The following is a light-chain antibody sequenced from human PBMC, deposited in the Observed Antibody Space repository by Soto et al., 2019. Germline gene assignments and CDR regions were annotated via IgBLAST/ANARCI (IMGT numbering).Light chain of an antibody. CDR2: DVS. Sequence: QSALTQPASVSGSPGQSITISCTGTSSDVGDYNYVSWYQQHPGKAPKLMIYDVSNRTSGVSNSFSGSKSGNTASLTISGLQAEDEADYYCSSYTSSSTPYVFGTGTKLTVL. CDR1: SSDVGDYNY. J-gene: IGLJ1*01. CDR3: SSYTSSSTPYV. V-gene: IGLV2-14*01.